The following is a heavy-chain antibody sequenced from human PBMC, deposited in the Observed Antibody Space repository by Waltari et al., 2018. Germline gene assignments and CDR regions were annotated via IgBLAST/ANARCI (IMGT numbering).Heavy chain of an antibody. CDR1: GGTFSSYA. J-gene: IGHJ6*02. D-gene: IGHD6-6*01. CDR2: NIPSFGTA. Sequence: QVQLVQSGAEVKKPGSSVKVSCKASGGTFSSYAISWVRQAPGQGLEWMGGNIPSFGTANYAQKFQGRVTIPADESTSTGYMELSSLRSEDTAVYYCVCSSSYYYGMDVWGQGTTVTVSS. CDR3: VCSSSYYYGMDV. V-gene: IGHV1-69*13.